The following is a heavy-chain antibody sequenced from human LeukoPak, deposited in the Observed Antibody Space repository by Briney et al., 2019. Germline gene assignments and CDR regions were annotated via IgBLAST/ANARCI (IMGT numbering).Heavy chain of an antibody. V-gene: IGHV1-58*02. D-gene: IGHD2-2*02. CDR2: IVVGSGNT. CDR3: AAVGYCSSTSCYTYY. CDR1: GFTFTSSA. Sequence: TSVKVSCKGSGFTFTSSAMQWVRQARGQRLEWIGWIVVGSGNTNYAQKFQERVTITRDMSTSTAYMELSSLRSEDTAVYYCAAVGYCSSTSCYTYYWGQGTLVTVSS. J-gene: IGHJ4*02.